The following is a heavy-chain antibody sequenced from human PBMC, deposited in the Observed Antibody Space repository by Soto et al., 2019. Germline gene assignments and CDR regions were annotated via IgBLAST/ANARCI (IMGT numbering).Heavy chain of an antibody. Sequence: EVQLVESGGGLVQPGRSLRLSCAASGFTFDDYAMHWVRQAPGKGLEWVSGISWNSGSIGYADSVKGRFTISRDNAKNSLYLLMNSLRAEDTALYYCAKGFPDYGDYVGPFDYWGQGTLVTVSS. D-gene: IGHD4-17*01. CDR2: ISWNSGSI. CDR1: GFTFDDYA. J-gene: IGHJ4*02. CDR3: AKGFPDYGDYVGPFDY. V-gene: IGHV3-9*01.